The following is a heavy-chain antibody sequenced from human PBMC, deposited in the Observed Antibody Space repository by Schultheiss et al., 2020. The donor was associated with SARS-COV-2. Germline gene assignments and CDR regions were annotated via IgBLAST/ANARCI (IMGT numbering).Heavy chain of an antibody. CDR3: ARVYHWFDP. CDR2: INHSGST. V-gene: IGHV4-34*01. D-gene: IGHD1-14*01. J-gene: IGHJ5*02. Sequence: SETLSLTCAVYGGSFSGYYWSWIRQPPGKGLEWIGEINHSGSTNYNPSLKSRVTISVDKSKNQFSLKLSSVTAADTAVYYCARVYHWFDPWGQGTLVTVSS. CDR1: GGSFSGYY.